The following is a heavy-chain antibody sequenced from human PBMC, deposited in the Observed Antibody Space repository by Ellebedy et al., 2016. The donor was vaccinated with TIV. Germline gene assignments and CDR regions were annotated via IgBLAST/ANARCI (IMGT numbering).Heavy chain of an antibody. J-gene: IGHJ4*02. V-gene: IGHV3-30*03. CDR1: GFTFSTYG. Sequence: GGSLRLXXAASGFTFSTYGMHWVRQAPGKGLEWVAVISNDGSKKYYGDSVKGRVTISRDNAKNSLYLQMNSLRAEDTAVYYCARAVGATGRFDYWGQGTLVTGSS. CDR2: ISNDGSKK. CDR3: ARAVGATGRFDY. D-gene: IGHD1-26*01.